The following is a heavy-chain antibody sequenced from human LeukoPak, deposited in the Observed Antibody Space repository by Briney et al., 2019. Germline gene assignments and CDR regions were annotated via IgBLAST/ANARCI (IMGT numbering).Heavy chain of an antibody. CDR1: GLTFSSYG. D-gene: IGHD2-21*02. CDR3: AKVLDVVVTAGIFDY. J-gene: IGHJ4*02. V-gene: IGHV3-23*01. CDR2: ISGSGGST. Sequence: GGSLRLSCAASGLTFSSYGMSWVRQAPGKGLEGVSAISGSGGSTYYADSVKGRFTISRDNSKNTLYLQMNSLRAEDTAVYYCAKVLDVVVTAGIFDYWGQGTLVTVSS.